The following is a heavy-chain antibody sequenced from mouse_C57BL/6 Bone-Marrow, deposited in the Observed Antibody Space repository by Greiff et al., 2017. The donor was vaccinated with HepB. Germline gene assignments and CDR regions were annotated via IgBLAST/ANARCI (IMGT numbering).Heavy chain of an antibody. J-gene: IGHJ4*01. CDR3: ARDNFYDGPYYAMDY. Sequence: EVMLVESGGGLVKPGGSLKLSCAASGFTFSSYAMSWVRQTPEKRLEWVATISDGGSYTYYPDNVKGRFTISRDNAKNNLYLQMSHLKSEDTAMYYCARDNFYDGPYYAMDYWGQGTSVTVS. D-gene: IGHD2-3*01. V-gene: IGHV5-4*01. CDR2: ISDGGSYT. CDR1: GFTFSSYA.